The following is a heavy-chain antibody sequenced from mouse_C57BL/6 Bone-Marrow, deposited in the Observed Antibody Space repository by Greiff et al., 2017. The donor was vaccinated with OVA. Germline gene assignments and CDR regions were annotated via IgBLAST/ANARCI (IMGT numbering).Heavy chain of an antibody. V-gene: IGHV2-6*03. D-gene: IGHD1-1*01. J-gene: IGHJ4*01. Sequence: QVQLKESGPGLVAPSQSLSITCTVSGFSLTSYGVHWVRQPPGKGLEWLVVIWSDGSTTYNSALKSRLSISKDNSKSQVFLKMNSLQTDDTAMYYCASPGGSRGYAMDYWGQGTSVTVSS. CDR3: ASPGGSRGYAMDY. CDR2: IWSDGST. CDR1: GFSLTSYG.